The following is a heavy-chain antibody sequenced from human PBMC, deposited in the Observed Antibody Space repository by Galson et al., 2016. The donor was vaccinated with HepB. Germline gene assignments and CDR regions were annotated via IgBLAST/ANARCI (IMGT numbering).Heavy chain of an antibody. J-gene: IGHJ4*03. CDR1: GFTFDDYA. V-gene: IGHV3-43*02. CDR3: AKGDGGYYLVVDS. D-gene: IGHD4-17*01. Sequence: SLRLSCAASGFTFDDYAMHWVRQVPGKGLEWVSLISGAGGGTYYADSVKGRFTISRDNSKTSLYLQMNTLRTEDTALYYCAKGDGGYYLVVDSWGQGTQVTVSS. CDR2: ISGAGGGT.